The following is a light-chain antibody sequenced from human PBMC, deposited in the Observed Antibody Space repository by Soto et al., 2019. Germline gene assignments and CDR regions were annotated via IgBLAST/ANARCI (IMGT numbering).Light chain of an antibody. CDR2: GAS. V-gene: IGKV3-15*01. CDR1: QMVGAN. Sequence: EIVMTQSPATLSVSPGERATLSCRARQMVGANLACYQQKPGQAPRLLIYGASTMAADISPRFSGGGSGTEFTLTISSLQSEDFGVYYCQQYTYWPRTFGQGTKVGIK. CDR3: QQYTYWPRT. J-gene: IGKJ1*01.